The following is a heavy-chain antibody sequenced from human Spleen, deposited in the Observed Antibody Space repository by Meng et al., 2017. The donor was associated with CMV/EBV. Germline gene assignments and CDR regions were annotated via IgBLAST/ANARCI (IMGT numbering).Heavy chain of an antibody. CDR1: GFTFDDYA. CDR2: ISWNSGSI. J-gene: IGHJ4*02. V-gene: IGHV3-9*03. D-gene: IGHD6-13*01. Sequence: SLKISCAASGFTFDDYAMHWVRQAPGKGLEWVSGISWNSGSIGYADSVKGRFTISRDNAKNSLYLQMNSLRADDLALYYCTRGPSSSWYEQPSDYWGQGTLVTVSS. CDR3: TRGPSSSWYEQPSDY.